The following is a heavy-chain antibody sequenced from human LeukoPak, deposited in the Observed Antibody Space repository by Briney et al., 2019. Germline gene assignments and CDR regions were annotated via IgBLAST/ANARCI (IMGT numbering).Heavy chain of an antibody. CDR1: GGTFSSYA. V-gene: IGHV1-69*05. CDR2: IIPIFGTA. D-gene: IGHD3-22*01. J-gene: IGHJ4*02. CDR3: ARGTRSRSSSGYYVAFFDY. Sequence: SVKVSCKASGGTFSSYAISWVRQAPGQGLEWMGGIIPIFGTANYAQKFQGRVTITTDESTSTAYMELSSLRSEDTAVYYRARGTRSRSSSGYYVAFFDYWGQGTLVTVSS.